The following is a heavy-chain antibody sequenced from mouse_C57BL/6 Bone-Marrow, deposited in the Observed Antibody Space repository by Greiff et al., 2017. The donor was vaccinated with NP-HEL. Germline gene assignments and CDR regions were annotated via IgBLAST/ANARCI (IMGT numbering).Heavy chain of an antibody. J-gene: IGHJ4*01. D-gene: IGHD2-10*02. CDR2: ISSGSSTL. CDR1: GFTFSDYG. CDR3: ARPPLGYYAMDY. V-gene: IGHV5-17*01. Sequence: EVQGVESGGGLVKPGGSLKLSCAASGFTFSDYGMHWVRQAPEKGLEWVAYISSGSSTLYYADTVKGRFTISRDNAKNTLFLQMTSLRSEDTAMYYCARPPLGYYAMDYWGQGTSVTVSS.